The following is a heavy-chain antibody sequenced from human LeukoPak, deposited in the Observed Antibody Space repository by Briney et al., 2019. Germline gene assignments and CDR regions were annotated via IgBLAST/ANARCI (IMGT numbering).Heavy chain of an antibody. D-gene: IGHD4-17*01. V-gene: IGHV3-48*04. J-gene: IGHJ5*02. CDR3: ARSVGYGVGWFDP. Sequence: GSLRLSCAASGFTFSSYSMNWVRQAPGKGLEWVSYISSSSSTIYYADSVKGRFTISRDNAKNSLYLQMNSLRAEDTAVYYCARSVGYGVGWFDPWGQGTLVTVSS. CDR1: GFTFSSYS. CDR2: ISSSSSTI.